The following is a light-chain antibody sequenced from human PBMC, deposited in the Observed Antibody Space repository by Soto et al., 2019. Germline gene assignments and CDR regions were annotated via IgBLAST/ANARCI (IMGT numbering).Light chain of an antibody. V-gene: IGLV2-11*01. CDR2: DVS. Sequence: QSALTQPRSVSGSPGQSVTISCTGTSSDVGGYNYVSWYQQHPGKAPKLMIYDVSKRPSGVPDRFSGSKSGNTASLTISGLQAEDEADYYCCSYAGSYIPFGGGTQLTVL. J-gene: IGLJ2*01. CDR1: SSDVGGYNY. CDR3: CSYAGSYIP.